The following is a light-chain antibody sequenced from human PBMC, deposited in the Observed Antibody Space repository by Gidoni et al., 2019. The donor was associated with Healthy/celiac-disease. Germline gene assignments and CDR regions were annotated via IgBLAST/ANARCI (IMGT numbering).Light chain of an antibody. Sequence: DIQMTQSPSSLSASVGDRVTITCRASQGMSNYLAWYQQKPGKVPKLLIYAASTLQSGVPSRFSGSGSGTDFTLTISSLQPEDVATYYCQKYNSAPLFTVGPGTKVDIK. J-gene: IGKJ3*01. V-gene: IGKV1-27*01. CDR3: QKYNSAPLFT. CDR1: QGMSNY. CDR2: AAS.